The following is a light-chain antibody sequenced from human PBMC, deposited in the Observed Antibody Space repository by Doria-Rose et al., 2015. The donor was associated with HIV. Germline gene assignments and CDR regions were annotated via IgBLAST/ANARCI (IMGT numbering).Light chain of an antibody. CDR3: QQYYDTPS. CDR1: QSLLYTSKNY. J-gene: IGKJ3*01. Sequence: VLTQPPESLGMSLGERATLNCKSNQSLLYTSKNYLAWYQQKPEQPPKLLIYWAATRQSGVPARFSGSGSGTDFTLTISSLEAEDVAVYYGQQYYDTPSFGPGTTVDIK. V-gene: IGKV4-1*01. CDR2: WAA.